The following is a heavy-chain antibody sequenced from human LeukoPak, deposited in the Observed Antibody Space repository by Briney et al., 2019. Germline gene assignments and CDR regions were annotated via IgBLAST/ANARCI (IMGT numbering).Heavy chain of an antibody. Sequence: SETLSLTCTVSGGSISSSSYYWGWIRQPPGKGLEWIGSIYFSGSTYYNPSLKSRVTISVDTSKKQFSLKLSSVTAADTAVYYCAREYYYDSSGYSHDAFDIWGQGTMVTVSS. D-gene: IGHD3-22*01. J-gene: IGHJ3*02. CDR2: IYFSGST. CDR3: AREYYYDSSGYSHDAFDI. V-gene: IGHV4-39*07. CDR1: GGSISSSSYY.